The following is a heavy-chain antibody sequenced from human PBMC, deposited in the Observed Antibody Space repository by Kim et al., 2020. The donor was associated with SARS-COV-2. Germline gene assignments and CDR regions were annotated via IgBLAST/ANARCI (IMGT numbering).Heavy chain of an antibody. J-gene: IGHJ4*02. CDR2: ISSSSSYI. V-gene: IGHV3-21*01. CDR1: GFTFSSYS. D-gene: IGHD6-13*01. Sequence: GGSLRLSCAASGFTFSSYSMNWVRQAPGKGLEWVSSISSSSSYIYYADSVKGRFTISRDNAKNSLYLQMNSLRAEDTAVYYCARDRDIMAAAGSGDYWGQGTLVTVSS. CDR3: ARDRDIMAAAGSGDY.